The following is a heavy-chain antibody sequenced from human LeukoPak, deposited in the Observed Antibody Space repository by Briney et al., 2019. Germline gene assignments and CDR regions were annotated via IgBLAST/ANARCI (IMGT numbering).Heavy chain of an antibody. V-gene: IGHV1-18*04. CDR2: ISAYNGNT. Sequence: ASVKVSCKASGYTFTDYYMHWVRQAPGQGLEWMGWISAYNGNTNYAQKLQGRVTMTTDTSTSTAYMELRSLRSDDTAVYYCARDRRLRFLEWLNDYYMDVWGQGTLVTVSS. CDR3: ARDRRLRFLEWLNDYYMDV. D-gene: IGHD3-3*01. CDR1: GYTFTDYY. J-gene: IGHJ4*02.